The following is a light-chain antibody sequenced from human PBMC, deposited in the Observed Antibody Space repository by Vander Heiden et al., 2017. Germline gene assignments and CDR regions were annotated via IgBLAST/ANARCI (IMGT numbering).Light chain of an antibody. V-gene: IGKV3-15*01. CDR3: QQYNNWPYT. Sequence: EIAMTPSPASLSVSPGDRATLACRASHRGGNKLAWYRQKPGQAPSLLIFDASSRATGVPVRFRASGSGTEFTLTISSIQSEDIAAYYCQQYNNWPYTFGQGTKLEI. CDR2: DAS. CDR1: HRGGNK. J-gene: IGKJ2*01.